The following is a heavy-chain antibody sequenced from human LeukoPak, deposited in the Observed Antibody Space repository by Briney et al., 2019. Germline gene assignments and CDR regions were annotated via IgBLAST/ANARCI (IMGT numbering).Heavy chain of an antibody. CDR3: ASEDYGGNSYNWFDP. Sequence: SVKVSCKASGGTFSSYAINWVRQAPGQGLEWMGRIIPMLGTVNYAQKFQGRVTITTDESTSTAYMELSSLRSEDTAVYYCASEDYGGNSYNWFDPWGQGTPVTVSS. CDR2: IIPMLGTV. D-gene: IGHD4-23*01. CDR1: GGTFSSYA. J-gene: IGHJ5*02. V-gene: IGHV1-69*11.